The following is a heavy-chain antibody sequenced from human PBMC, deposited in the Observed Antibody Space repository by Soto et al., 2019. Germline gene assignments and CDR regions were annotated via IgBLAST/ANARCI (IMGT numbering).Heavy chain of an antibody. Sequence: PSETLSLTCTVSGGTLSSYYWGWIRQPPGKGLEWIGYIYYSGSTNYNPSLKGRVTVSLDTSKNQFSLTLSSVTAADTAVYYCVRRIAVAGLFDSWGQGTLVTVSS. V-gene: IGHV4-59*08. CDR2: IYYSGST. CDR1: GGTLSSYY. J-gene: IGHJ4*02. D-gene: IGHD6-19*01. CDR3: VRRIAVAGLFDS.